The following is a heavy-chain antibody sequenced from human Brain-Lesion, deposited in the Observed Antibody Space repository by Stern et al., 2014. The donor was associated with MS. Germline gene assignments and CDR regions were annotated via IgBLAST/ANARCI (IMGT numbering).Heavy chain of an antibody. D-gene: IGHD6-13*01. J-gene: IGHJ4*02. Sequence: QVQLVQSGPGLVKPSGTLSLTCAVSGGSISSSNWWSWVRQSPGKGLEWIGESDLGGSPFYTPPLRSRVPLSVHRPKTRFPLTRGSVTAADTAVYFCARFPASRPHVFDSWGQGTLVTVSS. CDR1: GGSISSSNW. V-gene: IGHV4-4*02. CDR2: SDLGGSP. CDR3: ARFPASRPHVFDS.